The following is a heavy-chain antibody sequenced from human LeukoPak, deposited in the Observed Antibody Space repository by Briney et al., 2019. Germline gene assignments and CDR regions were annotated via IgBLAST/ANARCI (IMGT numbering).Heavy chain of an antibody. D-gene: IGHD4-17*01. CDR2: ISGNGGST. Sequence: GGSLRLSCAASGFTFSSYAMSWVRQAPGKGLEWVSTISGNGGSTDYADSVKGRFTISRDNAKNSLYLQLNSLRAEDTAVYYCARDHDYAFDNWGQGTLVAVSS. J-gene: IGHJ4*02. CDR1: GFTFSSYA. CDR3: ARDHDYAFDN. V-gene: IGHV3-23*01.